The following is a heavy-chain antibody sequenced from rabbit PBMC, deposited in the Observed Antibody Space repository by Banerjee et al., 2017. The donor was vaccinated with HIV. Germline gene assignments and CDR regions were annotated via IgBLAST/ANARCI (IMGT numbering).Heavy chain of an antibody. CDR1: GFSFSNSYY. V-gene: IGHV1S45*01. CDR2: IYAGSGST. D-gene: IGHD1-1*01. J-gene: IGHJ4*01. CDR3: ARDLAGVSGWNFSL. Sequence: QEQLEESGGDLVKPGASLTLTCTASGFSFSNSYYMCWVRQAPGKGLEWIACIYAGSGSTYYARWAKRRLTISKTPSTTVTRPTTTLTAGVSAAYFCARDLAGVSGWNFSLWGQVTL.